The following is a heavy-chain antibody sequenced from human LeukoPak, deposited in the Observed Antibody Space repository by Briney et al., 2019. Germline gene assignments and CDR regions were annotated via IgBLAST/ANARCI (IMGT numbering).Heavy chain of an antibody. Sequence: SETLSLTCTVSGGSISSYYWSWIRQPAGKGLEWIGRVYSSGGTNYNPSLKSRITMSVDTSKNQLSLKLSSVTAADTAVYYCAKSNGYGLVDIWGQGTMVTVSS. J-gene: IGHJ3*02. V-gene: IGHV4-4*07. CDR1: GGSISSYY. D-gene: IGHD3-10*01. CDR3: AKSNGYGLVDI. CDR2: VYSSGGT.